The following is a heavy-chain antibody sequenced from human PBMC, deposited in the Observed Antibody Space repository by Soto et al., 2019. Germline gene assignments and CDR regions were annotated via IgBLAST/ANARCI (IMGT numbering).Heavy chain of an antibody. D-gene: IGHD6-13*01. J-gene: IGHJ4*02. CDR3: ARGRGAAADYFDF. V-gene: IGHV3-11*05. Sequence: VQLVESGGGLVKPGGSLRLSCAVSGLTFSDYYMTWIRQAPGKGLEWVSYISSSTSHTNYADSVKGRFTISRDNAKNSLFLQMNSLRAEDTAVYYCARGRGAAADYFDFWGQGTLVTVSS. CDR2: ISSSTSHT. CDR1: GLTFSDYY.